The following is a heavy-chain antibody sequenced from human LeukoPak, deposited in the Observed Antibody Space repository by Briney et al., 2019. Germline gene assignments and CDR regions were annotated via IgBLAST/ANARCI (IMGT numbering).Heavy chain of an antibody. CDR3: ARERMGPRGTFDI. Sequence: GGSLRLSCVASRFTFSIYWMSWVRQAPGKGLEWVANIKQDGREEYYVDSVTGRFSISRDYAKNSLCLQINSLRAEDTAVYYCARERMGPRGTFDIWGQGTMVTVSS. V-gene: IGHV3-7*01. D-gene: IGHD3-16*01. J-gene: IGHJ3*02. CDR2: IKQDGREE. CDR1: RFTFSIYW.